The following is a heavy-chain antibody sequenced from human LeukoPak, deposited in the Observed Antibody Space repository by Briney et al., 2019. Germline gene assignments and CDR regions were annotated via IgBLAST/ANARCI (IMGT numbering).Heavy chain of an antibody. CDR1: GFSFSGYY. D-gene: IGHD1-20*01. V-gene: IGHV3-74*01. J-gene: IGHJ4*02. CDR3: VAYNWNYPDY. Sequence: PGGSLRLSCAASGFSFSGYYMYWVRQAPEKGLVWVSRIKTDGSSTAYADSVKGRFTISRDNAKNTLYLQMNSLRAEDMAVYYCVAYNWNYPDYWGQGTLVTVSS. CDR2: IKTDGSST.